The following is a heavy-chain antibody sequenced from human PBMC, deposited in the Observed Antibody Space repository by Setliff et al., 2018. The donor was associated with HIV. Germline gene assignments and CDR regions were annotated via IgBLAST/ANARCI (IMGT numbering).Heavy chain of an antibody. CDR1: GDSFSTYY. Sequence: SETPSLTCTVSGDSFSTYYWTWIRQPAGKGLDWIGRIYTTGRTSYNPSLKNRVTMSIDSSRNQFSLKINSVTAADTAIYFCAREKGFGGATGWFDPWGQGTLVTVSS. D-gene: IGHD2-15*01. CDR3: AREKGFGGATGWFDP. J-gene: IGHJ5*02. V-gene: IGHV4-4*07. CDR2: IYTTGRT.